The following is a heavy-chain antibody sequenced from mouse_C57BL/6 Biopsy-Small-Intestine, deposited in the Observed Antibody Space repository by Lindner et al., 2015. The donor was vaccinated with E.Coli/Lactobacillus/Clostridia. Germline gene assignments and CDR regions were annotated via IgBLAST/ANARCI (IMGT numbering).Heavy chain of an antibody. Sequence: VQLQESGPELVKPGASVKISCKASGYSFTDFNMNWVKQSNGKGLEWIGVINPNYGTTSYNQKFKGKATLTVDQSSSTAYMQLNSPSSEDSAVYYCALNGYYPLDYWGQGTLVTVSA. CDR1: GYSFTDFN. CDR3: ALNGYYPLDY. V-gene: IGHV1-39*01. J-gene: IGHJ3*01. CDR2: INPNYGTT. D-gene: IGHD2-3*01.